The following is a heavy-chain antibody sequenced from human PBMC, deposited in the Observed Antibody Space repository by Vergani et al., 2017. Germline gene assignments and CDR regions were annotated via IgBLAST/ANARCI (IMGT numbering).Heavy chain of an antibody. CDR1: GFPFSSYG. J-gene: IGHJ4*02. CDR3: AQANGGGNSKGRVNYFVN. D-gene: IGHD4-23*01. CDR2: IQYDGINK. Sequence: VQLLESGGGVVQPGGSLRLSCAASGFPFSSYGMHWVRQAPGKGLEWVTCIQYDGINKYYEDSVKGRFTISRDNSKNTLFLQMDSLRVEDTAIYYCAQANGGGNSKGRVNYFVNWGQGTLVTVSS. V-gene: IGHV3-30*02.